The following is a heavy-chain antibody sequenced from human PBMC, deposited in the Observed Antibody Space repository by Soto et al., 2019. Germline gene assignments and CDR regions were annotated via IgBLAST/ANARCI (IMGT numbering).Heavy chain of an antibody. D-gene: IGHD4-17*01. CDR1: GGSVSSGSYY. Sequence: SATLSLTCTVSGGSVSSGSYYWSWIRQPPGKGLEWIGYIYYSGSTNYNPSLKSRVTISVDTSKNQFTLKLSSVTAADPVVYYCASLTTVTTRGLNWGQGTLVTVSS. J-gene: IGHJ4*02. CDR2: IYYSGST. V-gene: IGHV4-61*01. CDR3: ASLTTVTTRGLN.